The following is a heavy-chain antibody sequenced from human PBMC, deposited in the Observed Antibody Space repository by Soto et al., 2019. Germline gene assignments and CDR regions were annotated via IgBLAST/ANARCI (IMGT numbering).Heavy chain of an antibody. V-gene: IGHV3-7*03. Sequence: PGGSLRLSCAASGFTFSSYWMSWVRQAPGKGLEWVANIKQDGSEKYYVDSVKGRFTISRDNAKNSLYLQMNSLRAEDTAVYYRARDHQDYDFCSGYSYNWFDPWGQGTLVTVSS. CDR2: IKQDGSEK. D-gene: IGHD3-3*01. CDR3: ARDHQDYDFCSGYSYNWFDP. CDR1: GFTFSSYW. J-gene: IGHJ5*02.